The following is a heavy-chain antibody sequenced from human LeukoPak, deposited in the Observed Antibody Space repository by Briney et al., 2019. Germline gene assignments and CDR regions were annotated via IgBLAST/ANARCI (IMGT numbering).Heavy chain of an antibody. D-gene: IGHD1-1*01. Sequence: GGSLRLSCAASGFTFSSYAMHWVRQAPGKGLEWVAVISYDGSNKYYADSVKGRFTISRDNSKNTLYLQMNSLRAEDTAVYYCATASPGWNDYWGQGTLVTVSS. CDR1: GFTFSSYA. CDR3: ATASPGWNDY. V-gene: IGHV3-30*04. J-gene: IGHJ4*02. CDR2: ISYDGSNK.